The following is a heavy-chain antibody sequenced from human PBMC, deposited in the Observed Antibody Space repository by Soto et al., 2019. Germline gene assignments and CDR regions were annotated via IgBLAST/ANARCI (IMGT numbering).Heavy chain of an antibody. V-gene: IGHV4-38-2*01. CDR3: ARGVETPEAWFDP. J-gene: IGHJ5*02. CDR1: GYSISGGCY. CDR2: IYHSGSA. Sequence: SETLSLTCAVSGYSISGGCYWGWIRQPPGKGLEWIGSIYHSGSAYYNPSLKSRATISVDTSKNQFSLKLSSVTAADTAVYYCARGVETPEAWFDPWGQGTLVTVSS.